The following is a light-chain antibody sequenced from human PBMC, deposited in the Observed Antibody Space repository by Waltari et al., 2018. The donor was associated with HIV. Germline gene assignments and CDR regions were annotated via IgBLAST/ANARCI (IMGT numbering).Light chain of an antibody. J-gene: IGKJ2*01. CDR3: QQYYNFPVT. Sequence: DIQMTQSPSTLSASIRDRVSFTCRASQNIGNWLAWYQQKPGKAPNLLISKASNLESGVPANFSGSGSGTHFTLTISGLRPDDFASYYCQQYYNFPVTFGQGTKL. V-gene: IGKV1-5*03. CDR1: QNIGNW. CDR2: KAS.